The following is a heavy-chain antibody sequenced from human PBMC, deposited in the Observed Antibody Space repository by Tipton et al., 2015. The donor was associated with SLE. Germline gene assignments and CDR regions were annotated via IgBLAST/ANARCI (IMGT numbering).Heavy chain of an antibody. CDR1: GYSISSGYY. V-gene: IGHV4-34*01. D-gene: IGHD6-19*01. J-gene: IGHJ3*02. Sequence: TLSLTCAVSGYSISSGYYWSWIRQPPGQGLAWIGEITHSGSTNYNPSLKSRVTISVDTSKNQFSLKLSSVTAADTAVYYCARQWRRSAFDIWGQGTMVTVSS. CDR3: ARQWRRSAFDI. CDR2: ITHSGST.